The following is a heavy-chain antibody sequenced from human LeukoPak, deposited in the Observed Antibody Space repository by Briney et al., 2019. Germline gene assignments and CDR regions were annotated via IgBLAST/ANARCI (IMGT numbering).Heavy chain of an antibody. Sequence: PGGSLRLSCAASGFTFSSYDMNWLRQAPGKGLEWVSYISTSGSTIYYADSVKGRFTISRDNSKNTLYLQMNSLRAEDTAVYFCAKVSGSGVATLIVVIPYYFDYWGQGTLVTVSS. V-gene: IGHV3-48*03. D-gene: IGHD3-22*01. J-gene: IGHJ4*02. CDR3: AKVSGSGVATLIVVIPYYFDY. CDR1: GFTFSSYD. CDR2: ISTSGSTI.